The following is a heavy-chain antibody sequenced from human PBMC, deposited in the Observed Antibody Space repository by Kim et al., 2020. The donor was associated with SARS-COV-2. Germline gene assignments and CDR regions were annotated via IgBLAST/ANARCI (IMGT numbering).Heavy chain of an antibody. Sequence: GGSLRLSCAASGFTFDDYAMHWVRQAPGKGLEWVSLISGDGGSTYYADSVKGRFTISRDNSKNSLYLQMNSLRTEDTALYYCAATYSSSTGWFDPWGQGTLVTVSS. J-gene: IGHJ5*02. V-gene: IGHV3-43*02. D-gene: IGHD6-6*01. CDR2: ISGDGGST. CDR1: GFTFDDYA. CDR3: AATYSSSTGWFDP.